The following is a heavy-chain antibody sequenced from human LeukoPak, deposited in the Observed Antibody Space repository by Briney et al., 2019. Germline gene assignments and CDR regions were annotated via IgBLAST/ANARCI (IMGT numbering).Heavy chain of an antibody. J-gene: IGHJ4*02. CDR2: TSKSGPGT. Sequence: PGRSLRLSCAASVFPLRRYAMSWVRQASGKGLEWVSATSKSGPGTYYADFVRGRFTISRDNSKNTLYLQLDSLRVEDAGGYYCARAPVTSCRGVYCYPFDYWGQGTLVTVSS. D-gene: IGHD2-21*01. V-gene: IGHV3-23*01. CDR3: ARAPVTSCRGVYCYPFDY. CDR1: VFPLRRYA.